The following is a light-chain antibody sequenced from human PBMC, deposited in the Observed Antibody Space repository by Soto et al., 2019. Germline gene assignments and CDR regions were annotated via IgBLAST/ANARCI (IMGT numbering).Light chain of an antibody. CDR1: QSISNY. V-gene: IGKV3-11*01. Sequence: RASQSISNYVSWYQNNPGQAPXILIVDSSSGAAGIPGRFSGGGSGTVFTLTISSLESEYFVIYYGQQCSNWPQLGQGTKV. CDR2: DSS. J-gene: IGKJ1*01. CDR3: QQCSNWPQ.